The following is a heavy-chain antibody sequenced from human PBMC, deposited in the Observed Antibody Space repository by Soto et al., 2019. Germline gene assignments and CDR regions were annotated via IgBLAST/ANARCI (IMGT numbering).Heavy chain of an antibody. Sequence: QVQLVQSGAEVKKPGSSVKVSCKASGGTFSSYAISWVRQAPGQGLEWMGWIIPIFGTANYAQKFQGRVTITADESTSTAYMELSSLRSEDTAVYYCASLTGYYYDSSGYYGGGWGQGTLVTVSS. CDR2: IIPIFGTA. CDR1: GGTFSSYA. V-gene: IGHV1-69*01. CDR3: ASLTGYYYDSSGYYGGG. D-gene: IGHD3-22*01. J-gene: IGHJ4*02.